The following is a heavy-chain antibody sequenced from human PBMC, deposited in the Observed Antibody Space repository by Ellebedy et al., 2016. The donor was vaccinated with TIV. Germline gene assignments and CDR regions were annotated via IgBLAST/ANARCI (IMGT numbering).Heavy chain of an antibody. V-gene: IGHV1-18*04. D-gene: IGHD4-23*01. J-gene: IGHJ3*01. CDR3: AKERGTVLIPEAFDV. CDR1: GYTFSNYG. Sequence: AASVKVSCKASGYTFSNYGISWVRQAPGQGLEWMAWLSGYNGNTHYAQQFQDRVTTTTDTATSTAYMELRSLRSDDTAVYYCAKERGTVLIPEAFDVWGQGTVVIVSS. CDR2: LSGYNGNT.